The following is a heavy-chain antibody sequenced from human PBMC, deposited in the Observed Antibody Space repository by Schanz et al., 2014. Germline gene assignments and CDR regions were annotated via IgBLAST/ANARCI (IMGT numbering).Heavy chain of an antibody. J-gene: IGHJ6*02. CDR3: AKELNRRGGQTNFYYYYGMDV. CDR2: ISRDGTTS. V-gene: IGHV3-11*04. CDR1: GFIFNDYY. D-gene: IGHD5-12*01. Sequence: QVQLVESGGGLVKPGGSLRLSCAASGFIFNDYYMNWIRQAPGKGLEWLSYISRDGTTSYYADSVKGRFTISRDNSQNTLYLQMNTLRTDDTAVYYCAKELNRRGGQTNFYYYYGMDVWGQGTTVTVSS.